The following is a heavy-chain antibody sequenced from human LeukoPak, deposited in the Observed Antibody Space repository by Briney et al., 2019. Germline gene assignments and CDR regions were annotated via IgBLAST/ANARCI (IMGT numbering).Heavy chain of an antibody. CDR1: GYTFTNFG. V-gene: IGHV1-18*01. Sequence: ASVKVSCKASGYTFTNFGISWVRQAPGQGLEWMGWVSAYNGNTDYAQKLQGRVSMTTDTSTNTAYMELSSLRSEDTAVYYCARNKGYGEDYWGQGTLVTVSS. J-gene: IGHJ4*02. CDR3: ARNKGYGEDY. CDR2: VSAYNGNT. D-gene: IGHD4-17*01.